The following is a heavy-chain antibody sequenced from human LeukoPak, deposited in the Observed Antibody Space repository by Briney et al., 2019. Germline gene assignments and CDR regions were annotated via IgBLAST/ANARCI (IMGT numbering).Heavy chain of an antibody. V-gene: IGHV4-34*01. CDR1: GGSFSGYY. Sequence: PSETLSLTCAGYGGSFSGYYWSWIRQPPGKGLEWLGEINHSGSTNYNPSLKSRVTISVGTSKNQLSLKLSSVTAADTAVYYCARGPPNDAFNIWGQGTVVIVSS. CDR3: ARGPPNDAFNI. J-gene: IGHJ3*02. CDR2: INHSGST.